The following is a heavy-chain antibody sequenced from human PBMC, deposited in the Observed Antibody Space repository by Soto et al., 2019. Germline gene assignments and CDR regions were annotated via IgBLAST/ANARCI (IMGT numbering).Heavy chain of an antibody. CDR2: ISHEGVMK. D-gene: IGHD3-10*01. V-gene: IGHV3-30*18. Sequence: QVQLVESGGGVVQPGRSLRLSCTASGFTFESYGMHWVRQAPGKGLEWLAYISHEGVMKFYAGSVKGRFTISRDNSKNTLYLQLSSLRPDDTGVYYCAKREGQARSRDHFYYYAMEVWGRGTTVTVSS. J-gene: IGHJ6*02. CDR1: GFTFESYG. CDR3: AKREGQARSRDHFYYYAMEV.